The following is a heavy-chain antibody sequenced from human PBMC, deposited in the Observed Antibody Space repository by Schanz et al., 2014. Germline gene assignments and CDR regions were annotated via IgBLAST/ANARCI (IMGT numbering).Heavy chain of an antibody. CDR2: ISGTTTYT. Sequence: VQLVESGGGVVQPGRSLRLSCAASGFTFSSYGMHWVRQAPGKGLEWVSYISGTTTYTNYADSVKGRFTISRDNAKNSLYLQMNSLRAEDTAVYYCAREQIMAAAGLVDYWGQGALVTVSS. D-gene: IGHD6-13*01. J-gene: IGHJ4*02. CDR1: GFTFSSYG. V-gene: IGHV3-21*05. CDR3: AREQIMAAAGLVDY.